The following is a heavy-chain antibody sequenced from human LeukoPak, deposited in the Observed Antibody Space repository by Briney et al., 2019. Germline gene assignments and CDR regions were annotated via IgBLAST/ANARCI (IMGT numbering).Heavy chain of an antibody. CDR1: GYTFTSYD. CDR2: MNPNSGNT. V-gene: IGHV1-8*03. J-gene: IGHJ3*02. CDR3: ARGHTGDIAFDI. D-gene: IGHD7-27*01. Sequence: RRASVKVSCKASGYTFTSYDINWVRQATGQGLEWMGWMNPNSGNTGYAQKFQGRVTITRNTSISTAYMELSGLRSEDTAVYYCARGHTGDIAFDIWGQGTMVTVSS.